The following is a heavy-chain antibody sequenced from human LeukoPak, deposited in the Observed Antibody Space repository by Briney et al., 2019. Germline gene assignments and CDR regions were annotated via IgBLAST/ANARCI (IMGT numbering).Heavy chain of an antibody. CDR1: GDSVSSNSAA. D-gene: IGHD2-21*02. CDR3: ARGGPGVVVTALYSRSERYYYYYYMDV. Sequence: SQTLSLTCAISGDSVSSNSAAWNWIRQSPSRGLEWLGRTYYRSKWYNDYAVSVKSRITINPDTSKNQFSLQLNSVTPEDTAVYYCARGGPGVVVTALYSRSERYYYYYYMDVWGKGTTVTISS. CDR2: TYYRSKWYN. V-gene: IGHV6-1*01. J-gene: IGHJ6*03.